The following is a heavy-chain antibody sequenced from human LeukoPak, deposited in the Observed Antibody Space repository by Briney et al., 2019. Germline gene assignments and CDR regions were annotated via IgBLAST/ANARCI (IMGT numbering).Heavy chain of an antibody. Sequence: SETLSLTCAVYGGSFSGYYWSWIRQPPGKGLEWIGEINHSGSTNYNPSLKSRVTISVDTSKNQFSLKLSSVTAADTAVYFCARLTEYCGSITCNVGIPYFDSWGQGTLVTVPS. CDR3: ARLTEYCGSITCNVGIPYFDS. CDR1: GGSFSGYY. V-gene: IGHV4-34*01. CDR2: INHSGST. D-gene: IGHD2-21*01. J-gene: IGHJ4*02.